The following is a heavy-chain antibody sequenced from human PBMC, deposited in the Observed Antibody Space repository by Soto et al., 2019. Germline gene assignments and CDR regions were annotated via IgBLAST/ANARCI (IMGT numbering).Heavy chain of an antibody. V-gene: IGHV3-74*01. CDR3: ARDGDSSGYYFGFDY. CDR1: GFTFSSYW. Sequence: GGSLRLSCAASGFTFSSYWMHWVRQAPGKGLVWVSRINSDGSSTSYADSVKGRFTISRDNAKNTLYLQMNSLRAEDTAVYYCARDGDSSGYYFGFDYWGQGTLVTVSS. J-gene: IGHJ4*02. CDR2: INSDGSST. D-gene: IGHD3-22*01.